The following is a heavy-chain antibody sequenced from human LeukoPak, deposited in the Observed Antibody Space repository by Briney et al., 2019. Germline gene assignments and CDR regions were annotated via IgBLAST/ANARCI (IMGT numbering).Heavy chain of an antibody. J-gene: IGHJ4*02. CDR3: ARARGGYCSGGSCPTTVTSLDY. CDR2: IIPIFGTA. Sequence: SVKVSCKASGGTFSSYVISWVRQAPGQGLEWMGGIIPIFGTANYAQKFQGRVTITADKSTSTAYMELSSLRSEDTAVYYCARARGGYCSGGSCPTTVTSLDYWGQGTLVTVSS. V-gene: IGHV1-69*06. CDR1: GGTFSSYV. D-gene: IGHD2-15*01.